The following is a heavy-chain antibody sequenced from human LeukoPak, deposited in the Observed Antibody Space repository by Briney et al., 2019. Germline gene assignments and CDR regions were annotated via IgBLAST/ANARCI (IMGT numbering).Heavy chain of an antibody. V-gene: IGHV4-34*01. D-gene: IGHD3-10*01. CDR3: ARVGITMVRGVIIRYYYYYYMDV. J-gene: IGHJ6*03. Sequence: SETLSLTCAVYGGSFSGYYWSWIRQPPGKGLEWIGEINHSGSTNYNPSLKSRVTISVDTSKNQFSLKLSSVAAADTAVYCCARVGITMVRGVIIRYYYYYYMDVWGKGTTVTVSS. CDR2: INHSGST. CDR1: GGSFSGYY.